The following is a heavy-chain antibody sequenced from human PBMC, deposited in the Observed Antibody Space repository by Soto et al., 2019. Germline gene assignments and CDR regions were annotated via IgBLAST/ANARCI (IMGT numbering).Heavy chain of an antibody. CDR2: IYYSGST. Sequence: SETLSLTCTVSGGSISSYYWSWIRQPPGKGLEWIGYIYYSGSTNYNPSLKSRVTISVDTSKNQFSLKLSSVTAADTAVYYCARDPFPASSGYYYNYWGQGTLVTVSS. D-gene: IGHD3-22*01. CDR3: ARDPFPASSGYYYNY. V-gene: IGHV4-59*01. J-gene: IGHJ4*02. CDR1: GGSISSYY.